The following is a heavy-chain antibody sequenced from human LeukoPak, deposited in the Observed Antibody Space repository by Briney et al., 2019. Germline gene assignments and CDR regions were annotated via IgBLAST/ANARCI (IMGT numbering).Heavy chain of an antibody. CDR1: GFTFSSYA. D-gene: IGHD6-13*01. V-gene: IGHV3-23*01. CDR2: ISGSGGST. CDR3: AKDRVPRIAAARDLNYYYYYGMVV. Sequence: GGSLRLSCAASGFTFSSYAMSWVRQAPGKGLEWVSAISGSGGSTYYADSVKGRFTISRDNSKNTLYLQMNSLRAEDTAVYYCAKDRVPRIAAARDLNYYYYYGMVVWGQGTTVTVSS. J-gene: IGHJ6*02.